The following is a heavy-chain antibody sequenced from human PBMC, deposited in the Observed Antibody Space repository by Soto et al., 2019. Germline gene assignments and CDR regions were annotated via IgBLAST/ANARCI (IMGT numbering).Heavy chain of an antibody. Sequence: EVQLVESGGGSVQPGGSLRLSCAASGFTFSSYFMYWVRQAPGKGLVWVSRIDNDGGTTNYADSVKGRFTISRDNAKNTLYLQMNSTGDEDTAVYYCTRGYYGPDYWGQGTLVTVSS. CDR1: GFTFSSYF. J-gene: IGHJ4*02. CDR2: IDNDGGTT. V-gene: IGHV3-74*01. D-gene: IGHD3-10*01. CDR3: TRGYYGPDY.